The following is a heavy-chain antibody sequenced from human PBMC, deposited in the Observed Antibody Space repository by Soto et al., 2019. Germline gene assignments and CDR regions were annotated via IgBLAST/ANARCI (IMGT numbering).Heavy chain of an antibody. CDR3: AREVTDDYGAYWFDP. J-gene: IGHJ5*02. CDR1: GYTFTSYG. D-gene: IGHD4-17*01. Sequence: ASVKVSCKASGYTFTSYGISWVRQAPGQGLEWMGWISAYNGNTNYAQKLQGRVTMTTDTSTSTAYMELRSLRSDDTAVYYCAREVTDDYGAYWFDPWGQGTLVTVAS. V-gene: IGHV1-18*01. CDR2: ISAYNGNT.